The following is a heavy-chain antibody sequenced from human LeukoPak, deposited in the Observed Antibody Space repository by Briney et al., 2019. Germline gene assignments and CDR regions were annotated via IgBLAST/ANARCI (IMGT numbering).Heavy chain of an antibody. V-gene: IGHV3-53*01. CDR2: IYSGGST. D-gene: IGHD5-12*01. CDR3: ARVGQYSGYGWFYYYYMDV. CDR1: GFTVSSNY. Sequence: GGSLRLSCAASGFTVSSNYMSWVRQAPGKGLEWVSVIYSGGSTYYADSVKGRFTISRDNSKNTLYLQMNSLRAEDTAVYYCARVGQYSGYGWFYYYYMDVWGKGTTVTISS. J-gene: IGHJ6*03.